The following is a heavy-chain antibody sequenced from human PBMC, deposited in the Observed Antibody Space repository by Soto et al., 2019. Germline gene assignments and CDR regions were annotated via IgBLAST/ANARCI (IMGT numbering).Heavy chain of an antibody. J-gene: IGHJ3*01. D-gene: IGHD2-2*01. Sequence: ASVKVSCKASGGTFNSYDIHWVRQAPGQGLEWMGRIIPSLGIPNYAQALQGRLTITANVATRTAYMELTNLKSGDTAIYYCARRTSAFDVWGQGTVVTVSS. CDR1: GGTFNSYD. CDR2: IIPSLGIP. V-gene: IGHV1-69*04. CDR3: ARRTSAFDV.